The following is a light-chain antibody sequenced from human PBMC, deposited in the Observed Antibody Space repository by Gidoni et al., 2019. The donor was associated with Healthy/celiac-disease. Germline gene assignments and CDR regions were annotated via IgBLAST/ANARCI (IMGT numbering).Light chain of an antibody. V-gene: IGKV1-39*01. J-gene: IGKJ2*01. CDR2: AAS. CDR1: QSISSY. Sequence: DIHMTQSPSSLSASVGDRVTITCRASQSISSYLNWYQQKPGKAPKLLIYAASSLQSGVPSRFSGSGSGTDFTLTISSLQPEDFATYYCQQSYSTPPTCGQGTKLEIK. CDR3: QQSYSTPPT.